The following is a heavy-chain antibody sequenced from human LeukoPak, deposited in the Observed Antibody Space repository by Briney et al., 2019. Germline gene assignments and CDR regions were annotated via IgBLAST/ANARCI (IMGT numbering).Heavy chain of an antibody. CDR2: ISYDGSNK. J-gene: IGHJ5*02. V-gene: IGHV3-30-3*01. D-gene: IGHD3-22*01. CDR1: GFTFSSYA. CDR3: ARSLTYYYDSSGYETLDP. Sequence: PGGSLRLSCAASGFTFSSYAMHWVRQAPGKGLEWVAVISYDGSNKYYADSVKGRFTISRDNSKNTLYLQMNSLRAEDTAVYYCARSLTYYYDSSGYETLDPWGQGTLVTVSS.